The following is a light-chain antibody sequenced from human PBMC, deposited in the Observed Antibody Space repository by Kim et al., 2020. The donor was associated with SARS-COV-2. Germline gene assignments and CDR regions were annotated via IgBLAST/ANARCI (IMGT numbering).Light chain of an antibody. Sequence: VTISGTGSSSNIGAGYDVHWYQQLPGTAPKLLIYGNNNRPSGVPDRFSGSNSGTSASLAITGLQAEDEADYYCQSYDRSLSGFWVFGGGTKVTVL. CDR2: GNN. CDR1: SSNIGAGYD. J-gene: IGLJ3*02. CDR3: QSYDRSLSGFWV. V-gene: IGLV1-40*01.